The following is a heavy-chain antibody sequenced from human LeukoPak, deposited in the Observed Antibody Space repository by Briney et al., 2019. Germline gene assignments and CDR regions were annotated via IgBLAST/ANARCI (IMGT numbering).Heavy chain of an antibody. V-gene: IGHV3-30*02. D-gene: IGHD6-13*01. CDR2: IRYDGRNK. J-gene: IGHJ4*02. Sequence: PGGSLRLSCAASGFTFSNYGMHWVRQAPGKGLEWVAFIRYDGRNKYYADSVKGRFTIYRDESKNTVHLQMNSLRAEDTAVYYCAKARNDLAAAGTGVDYWGQGTLVTVSS. CDR3: AKARNDLAAAGTGVDY. CDR1: GFTFSNYG.